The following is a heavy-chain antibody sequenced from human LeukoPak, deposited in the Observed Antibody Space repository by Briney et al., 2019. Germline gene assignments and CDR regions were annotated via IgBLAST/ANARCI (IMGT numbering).Heavy chain of an antibody. CDR2: TYYRSKWYN. CDR3: ARGVRAAIPY. J-gene: IGHJ4*02. Sequence: SQTLSLTCAISGDSVSSNSAAWNWIRQSPSRGLEWLGRTYYRSKWYNDYAVSVKSRITINPDTSKNQFSLKLSSVTAADTAVYYCARGVRAAIPYWGQGTLVTVSS. V-gene: IGHV6-1*01. D-gene: IGHD2-2*02. CDR1: GDSVSSNSAA.